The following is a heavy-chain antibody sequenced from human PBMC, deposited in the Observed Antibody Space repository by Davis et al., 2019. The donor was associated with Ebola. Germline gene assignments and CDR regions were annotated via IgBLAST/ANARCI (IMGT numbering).Heavy chain of an antibody. J-gene: IGHJ6*02. Sequence: PGGSLSLSCAASGFTFSSYSMNWVRQAPGKGLEWVSSISSSSSYIYYADSVKGRFTISRDNSKNTLYLQMNSLRAEDTAVYYCARGPSSTREGRYKWIQLWIYYYGMDVWGQGTTVTVSS. CDR1: GFTFSSYS. V-gene: IGHV3-21*04. CDR3: ARGPSSTREGRYKWIQLWIYYYGMDV. CDR2: ISSSSSYI. D-gene: IGHD5-18*01.